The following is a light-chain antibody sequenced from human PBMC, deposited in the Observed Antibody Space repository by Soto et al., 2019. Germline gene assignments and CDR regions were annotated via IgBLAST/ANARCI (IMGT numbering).Light chain of an antibody. V-gene: IGLV2-14*01. J-gene: IGLJ1*01. CDR1: SSDVGAYNY. Sequence: QSALSQPASVSGSPGQSIAISCTGTSSDVGAYNYVSWYQQHPGNAPKLIIHEVSNRPSGVSDRISGSKSGXXXSXTXSGXXXDDXAXYXCSSHXTYXXRVF. CDR2: EVS. CDR3: SSHXTYXXRV.